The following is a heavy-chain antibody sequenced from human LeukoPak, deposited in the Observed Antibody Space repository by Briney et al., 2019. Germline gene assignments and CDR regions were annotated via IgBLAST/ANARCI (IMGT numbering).Heavy chain of an antibody. J-gene: IGHJ6*02. CDR1: GFTFSSYG. CDR3: ARDPSYCSSTSCYVGSPLYYYYPMDV. D-gene: IGHD2-2*01. CDR2: ISYDGSNE. V-gene: IGHV3-30*03. Sequence: GGSLRLSCVASGFTFSSYGMHWVRQAPGKGLEWVAFISYDGSNENIADSVKGRFIISRDNSKNTLYLQMNSLRAEDTAVYYCARDPSYCSSTSCYVGSPLYYYYPMDVWGQGTTVTVSS.